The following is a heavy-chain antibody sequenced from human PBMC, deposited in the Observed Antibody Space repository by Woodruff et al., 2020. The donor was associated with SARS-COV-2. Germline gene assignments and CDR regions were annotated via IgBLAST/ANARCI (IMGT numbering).Heavy chain of an antibody. CDR2: GNT. Sequence: GNTKYSQQLQGRVTITRDTSANIVYMELTSLTSEDTAVYYCAREGGFSSSWSPFFDHWGQGTPITVSS. V-gene: IGHV1-3*01. D-gene: IGHD6-13*01. CDR3: AREGGFSSSWSPFFDH. J-gene: IGHJ4*01.